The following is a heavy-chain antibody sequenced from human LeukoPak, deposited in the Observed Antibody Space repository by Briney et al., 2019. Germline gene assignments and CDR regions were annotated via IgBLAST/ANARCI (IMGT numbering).Heavy chain of an antibody. Sequence: GRSLRLSCAAFGFTFSSYGMHWVRQAPGKGLEWVAVISYDGSNKYYADSVKGRFTISRDNSKNTLYLQMNSLRAEDTAVYYCAKDSRGCSSTSCYPNDYWGQGTLVTVSS. CDR3: AKDSRGCSSTSCYPNDY. J-gene: IGHJ4*02. V-gene: IGHV3-30*18. CDR1: GFTFSSYG. CDR2: ISYDGSNK. D-gene: IGHD2-2*01.